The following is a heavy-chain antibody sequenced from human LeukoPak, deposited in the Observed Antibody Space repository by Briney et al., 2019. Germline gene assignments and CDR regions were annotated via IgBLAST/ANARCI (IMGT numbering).Heavy chain of an antibody. CDR3: ARDRDYSNTERGFDY. D-gene: IGHD4-11*01. V-gene: IGHV1-2*02. J-gene: IGHJ4*02. CDR2: INPNSGET. CDR1: GYTFTDYY. Sequence: GASVKVSCKTSGYTFTDYYIHWVRQAPGQGLEWMGWINPNSGETNSAQKFQGRVTMTGDTSISTAYMELNRVTSDDTAVYYCARDRDYSNTERGFDYWDQGTLVTVSS.